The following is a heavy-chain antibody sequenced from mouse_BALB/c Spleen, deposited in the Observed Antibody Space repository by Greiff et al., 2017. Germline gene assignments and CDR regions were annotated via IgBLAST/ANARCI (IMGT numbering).Heavy chain of an antibody. J-gene: IGHJ3*01. CDR2: ISDGGSYT. Sequence: EVKLVESGGGLVKPGGSLKLSCAASGFTFSDYYMYWVRQTPEKRLEWVATISDGGSYTYYPDSVKGRFTISRDNAKNNLYLQMSSLKSEDTAMYYCARDRDYGSSPGFAYWGQGTLVTVSA. D-gene: IGHD1-1*01. CDR1: GFTFSDYY. V-gene: IGHV5-4*02. CDR3: ARDRDYGSSPGFAY.